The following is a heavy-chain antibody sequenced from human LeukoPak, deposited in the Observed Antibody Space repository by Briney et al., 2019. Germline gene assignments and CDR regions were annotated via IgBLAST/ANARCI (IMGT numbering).Heavy chain of an antibody. V-gene: IGHV3-11*06. Sequence: GGSLRLSCAASGFTFSDYYMSWIRQAPGKGLEWVSSISSSSSYIYYADSVKGRFTISRDNAKNSLYLQMNSLRAEDTAVYYCARGRRYGSGSYPPYYYYGMDVWGQGTTVTVSS. CDR3: ARGRRYGSGSYPPYYYYGMDV. CDR2: ISSSSSYI. CDR1: GFTFSDYY. D-gene: IGHD3-10*01. J-gene: IGHJ6*02.